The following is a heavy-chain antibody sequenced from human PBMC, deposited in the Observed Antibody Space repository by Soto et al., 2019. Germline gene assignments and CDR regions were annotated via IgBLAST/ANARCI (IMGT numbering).Heavy chain of an antibody. V-gene: IGHV3-23*01. Sequence: EVQLLESGGGLVQTGGSLRLSCAASGFTFRSYAMSWVRQTPGKGLEWVSGVLGSGGSTFYADSVKGRFTISRDNSKNTLYVQMNNLRAEDTAIYYCARKGPPRDAFDIWGQGTMVTVSS. CDR1: GFTFRSYA. CDR2: VLGSGGST. CDR3: ARKGPPRDAFDI. J-gene: IGHJ3*02.